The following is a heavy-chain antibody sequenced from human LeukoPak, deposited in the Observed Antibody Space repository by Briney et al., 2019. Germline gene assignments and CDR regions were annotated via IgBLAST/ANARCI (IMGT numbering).Heavy chain of an antibody. CDR1: GGSFSGYY. CDR2: INHSGST. V-gene: IGHV4-34*01. J-gene: IGHJ5*02. CDR3: ARLGPRYCSSTSCPNWFDP. D-gene: IGHD2-2*01. Sequence: SSETLSLTCAVYGGSFSGYYWSWIRQPPGKGLEWIGEINHSGSTNYNPSLKSRVTMSVDTSKNQFSLKLSSVTAADTAVYYCARLGPRYCSSTSCPNWFDPWGQGTLVTVSS.